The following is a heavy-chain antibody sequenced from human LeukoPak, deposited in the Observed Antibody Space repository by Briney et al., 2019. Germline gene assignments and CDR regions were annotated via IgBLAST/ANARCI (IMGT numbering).Heavy chain of an antibody. Sequence: PGGSLRLSCAASGFTFSSYWMHRVRQAPGKGLVWVAHINNDGSRTNYADSVKGRFTVSRDNAKNMLYLQMNSLRVEDTAVYYCARVRGESPRWFDPWGQGTLVTVSS. V-gene: IGHV3-74*01. CDR2: INNDGSRT. J-gene: IGHJ5*02. D-gene: IGHD3-10*01. CDR3: ARVRGESPRWFDP. CDR1: GFTFSSYW.